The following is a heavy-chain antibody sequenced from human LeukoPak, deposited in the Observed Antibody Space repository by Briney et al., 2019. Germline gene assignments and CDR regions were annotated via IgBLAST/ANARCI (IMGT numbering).Heavy chain of an antibody. J-gene: IGHJ4*02. CDR3: ARGGIAAAAELAV. D-gene: IGHD6-13*01. Sequence: SETLSLTCTVSGGSISSYYWSWIRQPPGKGLEWIGYIYYSGSTNYNPSLKSRVTISVDTSKNQFSLKLSSVTAADTAVYYCARGGIAAAAELAVWGQGTLVTVSS. CDR1: GGSISSYY. CDR2: IYYSGST. V-gene: IGHV4-59*01.